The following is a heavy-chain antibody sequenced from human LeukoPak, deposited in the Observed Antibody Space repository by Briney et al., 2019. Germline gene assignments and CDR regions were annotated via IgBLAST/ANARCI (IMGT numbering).Heavy chain of an antibody. CDR3: ARGYCYDSSGYLN. D-gene: IGHD3-22*01. J-gene: IGHJ4*02. Sequence: SETLSLTCTVSGGSISSYYWSWIRQPPGKGLEWIGYIYYSGSTNYSPSLKSRVTISVDTSKNQFSLKLSSVTAADTAVYYCARGYCYDSSGYLNWGQGTLVTVSS. CDR1: GGSISSYY. CDR2: IYYSGST. V-gene: IGHV4-59*01.